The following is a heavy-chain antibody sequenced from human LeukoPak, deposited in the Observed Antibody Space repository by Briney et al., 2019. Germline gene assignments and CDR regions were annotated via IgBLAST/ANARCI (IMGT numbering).Heavy chain of an antibody. CDR1: GGSVSSGRSY. J-gene: IGHJ4*02. D-gene: IGHD7-27*01. CDR3: AREVIGTGDFDY. Sequence: SETLSLTCTVSGGSVSSGRSYWSWIRQPPGRGLEWIGYIYYSGSTNYNPSLKSRVIISVDTSKNQYSLKLSSVTAADTAVYYCAREVIGTGDFDYWGQGTLVTVSS. CDR2: IYYSGST. V-gene: IGHV4-61*01.